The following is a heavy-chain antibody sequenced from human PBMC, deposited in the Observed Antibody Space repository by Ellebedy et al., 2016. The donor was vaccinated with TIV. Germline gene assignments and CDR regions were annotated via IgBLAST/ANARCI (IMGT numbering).Heavy chain of an antibody. J-gene: IGHJ6*02. V-gene: IGHV3-23*01. CDR2: ISASGGST. CDR1: GFGISDNF. D-gene: IGHD2-2*01. Sequence: GGSLRLSCAASGFGISDNFMSWVRQAPGKGLEWVSGISASGGSTYDADSVQGRFTLSRDNAKNSLYLQMNSLRAEDTALYHCARSGYCINTNCYAPVDYNYYGMDVWGQGTTVTVSS. CDR3: ARSGYCINTNCYAPVDYNYYGMDV.